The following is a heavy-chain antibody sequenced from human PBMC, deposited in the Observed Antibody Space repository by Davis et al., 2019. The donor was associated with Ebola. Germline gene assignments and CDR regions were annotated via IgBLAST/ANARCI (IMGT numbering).Heavy chain of an antibody. CDR1: GFTFCSYA. CDR3: ARDGPNYDVDY. Sequence: LSLTCAASGFTFCSYAMSWVRQAPGKGLEWVAFIRSEATSQDYGKSVQGRFFISRDDSKNTLYLQMNSLRVDDTAVYFCARDGPNYDVDYWGQGTLVTVSA. V-gene: IGHV3-33*08. D-gene: IGHD3-22*01. CDR2: IRSEATSQ. J-gene: IGHJ4*02.